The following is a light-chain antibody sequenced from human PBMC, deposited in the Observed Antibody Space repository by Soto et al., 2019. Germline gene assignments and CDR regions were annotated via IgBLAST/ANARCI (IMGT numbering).Light chain of an antibody. J-gene: IGKJ4*01. Sequence: DIVMTQSPDSLAVSLGERATINCKSSQSVLYSSNNKNYLSWYQHKPGQPPTLLIYWASTREAGVTDRFSGSGSGTDFTLTISSLQAEDVAVYYCQQYYSTLLTFGGGTKVDIK. V-gene: IGKV4-1*01. CDR2: WAS. CDR1: QSVLYSSNNKNY. CDR3: QQYYSTLLT.